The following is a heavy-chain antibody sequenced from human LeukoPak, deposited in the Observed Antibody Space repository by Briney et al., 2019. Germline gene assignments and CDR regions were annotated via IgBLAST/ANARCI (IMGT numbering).Heavy chain of an antibody. CDR3: ARAFYDILTGYATPIGY. V-gene: IGHV1-2*02. J-gene: IGHJ4*02. CDR1: VYTFTGYY. D-gene: IGHD3-9*01. Sequence: ASVKVSCKASVYTFTGYYMHWVRQAPGQGLEWMGWINPNSGGTNYAQKFQGRVTMTRDTSISTAYMELSRLRSDDTAVYYCARAFYDILTGYATPIGYWGQGTLVTVSS. CDR2: INPNSGGT.